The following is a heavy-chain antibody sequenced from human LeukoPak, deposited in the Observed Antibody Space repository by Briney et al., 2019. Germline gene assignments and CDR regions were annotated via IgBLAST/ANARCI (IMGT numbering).Heavy chain of an antibody. Sequence: GGSLRLSCAASGFTFSSYSMNWVRQAPGKGLEWVSYISSSSSTIYYADSVKGRFTISRDNAKNSLYLQMNSLRAEDTAVYYCARDGSGDYYDSSAPAFDIWGQGTMVTVSS. D-gene: IGHD3-22*01. V-gene: IGHV3-48*01. CDR1: GFTFSSYS. CDR3: ARDGSGDYYDSSAPAFDI. J-gene: IGHJ3*02. CDR2: ISSSSSTI.